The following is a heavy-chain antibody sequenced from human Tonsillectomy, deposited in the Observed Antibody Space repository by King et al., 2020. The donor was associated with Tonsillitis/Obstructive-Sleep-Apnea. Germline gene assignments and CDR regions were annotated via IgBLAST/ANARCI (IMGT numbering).Heavy chain of an antibody. V-gene: IGHV1-69*12. CDR1: GGTFSSDA. Sequence: QLVQSGAEVKKPGSSVKVSCKASGGTFSSDAISWVRQAPGQGLEWMGGIIPIFDTASYAQKFQGRVTITADESTNTAYMELSSLRSEDTAVYYCARDHQGGFIGGAGTDYYYYGMDVWGQGTTVTVSS. D-gene: IGHD6-19*01. CDR2: IIPIFDTA. J-gene: IGHJ6*02. CDR3: ARDHQGGFIGGAGTDYYYYGMDV.